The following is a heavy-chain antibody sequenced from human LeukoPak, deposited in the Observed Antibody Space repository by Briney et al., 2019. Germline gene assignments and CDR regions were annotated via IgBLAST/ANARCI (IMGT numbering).Heavy chain of an antibody. CDR2: ISSSGSTI. D-gene: IGHD3-22*01. V-gene: IGHV3-48*03. CDR1: GFTFSSYE. J-gene: IGHJ3*02. CDR3: ARERPFRSGYYRSAAFDI. Sequence: GGSLRLSCAASGFTFSSYEMNWVRQAPGKGLKWVSYISSSGSTIYYADSVKGRFTISRDNAKNSLYLQMNSLRAEDTAVYYCARERPFRSGYYRSAAFDIWGQGTMVTVSS.